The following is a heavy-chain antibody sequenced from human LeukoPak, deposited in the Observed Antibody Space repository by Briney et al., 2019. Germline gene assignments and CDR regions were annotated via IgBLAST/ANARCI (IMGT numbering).Heavy chain of an antibody. V-gene: IGHV1-2*02. J-gene: IGHJ4*02. D-gene: IGHD1-1*01. CDR1: GYTFTNYY. CDR2: INPNSGGT. CDR3: ARERETTAFDF. Sequence: GASVKVSCKASGYTFTNYYIHWVRQAPGQGLEWMGWINPNSGGTNYAQKFQGRVTMTRATSISAAYMEVSRLRSDDTAVYYCARERETTAFDFWGQGTLFTVSS.